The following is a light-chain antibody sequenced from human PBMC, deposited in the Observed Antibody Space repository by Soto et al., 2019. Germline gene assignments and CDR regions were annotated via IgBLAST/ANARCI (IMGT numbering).Light chain of an antibody. CDR1: SGHSSDA. J-gene: IGLJ2*01. CDR3: QTLGTGIVI. Sequence: QLVLTQSPSASASLGASVKLTCTLSSGHSSDAIAWHQQQPEKGPRFLMNLNSDGSRTKGDGIPDRFSGSSSGAERYLTISSLQSEDEADNYCQTLGTGIVIFGGGIQLSVL. V-gene: IGLV4-69*01. CDR2: LNSDGSR.